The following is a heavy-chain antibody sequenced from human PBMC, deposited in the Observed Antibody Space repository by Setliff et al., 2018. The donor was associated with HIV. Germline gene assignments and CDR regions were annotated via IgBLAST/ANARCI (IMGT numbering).Heavy chain of an antibody. J-gene: IGHJ6*02. D-gene: IGHD6-13*01. V-gene: IGHV1-58*01. Sequence: ASVKVSCKASGFTFTSSAVQWVRQARGQRLEWIGWIVVGSGNTNYAQKFQERVTITRGMSTSTAYMELSSLRSEDTAVYYCAADGTGGGYQQLVLPYYYYGMDVWGQGTTVTVSS. CDR2: IVVGSGNT. CDR1: GFTFTSSA. CDR3: AADGTGGGYQQLVLPYYYYGMDV.